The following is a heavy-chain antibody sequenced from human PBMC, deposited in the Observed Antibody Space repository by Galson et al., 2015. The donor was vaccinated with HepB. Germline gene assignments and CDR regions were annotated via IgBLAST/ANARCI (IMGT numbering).Heavy chain of an antibody. V-gene: IGHV1-69*13. CDR1: GCTFSNYA. CDR3: ARVTSKAVAPYYCDS. J-gene: IGHJ4*02. D-gene: IGHD6-19*01. CDR2: INPISGTA. Sequence: SVKVSCKASGCTFSNYAISWVRQAPGQGLEWMGGINPISGTANYAQKFQGRVTITGDESTNTAYMELSGLRSDDTAVYYCARVTSKAVAPYYCDSWGQGALVTVSS.